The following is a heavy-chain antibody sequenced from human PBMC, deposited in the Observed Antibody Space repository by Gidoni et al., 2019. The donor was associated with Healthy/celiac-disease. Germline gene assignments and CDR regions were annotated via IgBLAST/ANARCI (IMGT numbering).Heavy chain of an antibody. CDR3: ARDRGRRSSTSCYDY. Sequence: QVQLVESGGGVVQPGRSLRLSCAASGFTFSSYAMHWVRQAPRKGLEWVAVRSYDGSNKYYADSVKGRFTISRDNSKNTLYLQMNSLGAEDTAVYYCARDRGRRSSTSCYDYWGQGTLVTVSS. CDR1: GFTFSSYA. CDR2: RSYDGSNK. V-gene: IGHV3-30-3*01. J-gene: IGHJ4*02. D-gene: IGHD2-2*01.